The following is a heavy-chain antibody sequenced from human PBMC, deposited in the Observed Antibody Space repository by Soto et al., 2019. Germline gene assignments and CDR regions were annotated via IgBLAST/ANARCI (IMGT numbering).Heavy chain of an antibody. CDR1: GGSISSYY. V-gene: IGHV4-59*08. J-gene: IGHJ4*02. CDR3: ARHERRRYCSGGSCLDFDY. Sequence: PSESLSLTCTVSGGSISSYYWSWIRQPPGKEQEWIGCIYYSGSTNYNPSLKSRVTISVDTSKNQFSLKLSSVTAADTAVYYCARHERRRYCSGGSCLDFDYWGQGTLVTVSS. CDR2: IYYSGST. D-gene: IGHD2-15*01.